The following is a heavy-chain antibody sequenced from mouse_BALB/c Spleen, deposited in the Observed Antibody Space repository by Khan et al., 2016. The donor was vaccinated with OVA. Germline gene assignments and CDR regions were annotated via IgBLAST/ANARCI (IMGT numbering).Heavy chain of an antibody. CDR3: ARGNYYGSTSWFGY. V-gene: IGHV1-9*01. Sequence: QVQLQQSGPELMKPAPSVTISCTVSGYTFTSYCTEWVIQRPGHGLEWIGEILPESGNTNFNANIKGKATIAADTASNTAYMQLSSLTSEDSAVYYCARGNYYGSTSWFGYWGQGTLVTVSA. D-gene: IGHD1-1*01. J-gene: IGHJ3*01. CDR1: GYTFTSYC. CDR2: ILPESGNT.